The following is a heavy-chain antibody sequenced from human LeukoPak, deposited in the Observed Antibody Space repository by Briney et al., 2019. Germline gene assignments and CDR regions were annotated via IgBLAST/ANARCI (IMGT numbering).Heavy chain of an antibody. D-gene: IGHD6-13*01. CDR2: INPNSGGT. V-gene: IGHV1-2*02. CDR3: ATIAAAGTVLSDY. Sequence: GASVKVSCKASGYTFTGYYMHWVRQAPGQGLEWMGWINPNSGGTNYAQKFQGRVTMTRDTSISTAYMELSRLRSDDTAVYYCATIAAAGTVLSDYWGQGTLVTVSS. CDR1: GYTFTGYY. J-gene: IGHJ4*02.